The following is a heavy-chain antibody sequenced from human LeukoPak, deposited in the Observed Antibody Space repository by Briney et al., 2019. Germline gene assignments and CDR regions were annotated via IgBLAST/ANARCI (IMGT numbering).Heavy chain of an antibody. V-gene: IGHV1-2*02. CDR3: ARGRGGATTGFDH. D-gene: IGHD1-26*01. CDR1: GYTFSGYY. J-gene: IGHJ4*02. Sequence: ASVKVSCKASGYTFSGYYMHWVRQAPGQGLESMGWINSNSGARNYAPKFQGRVTFSRDNSISTVYMELSSLRSDDTAICYCARGRGGATTGFDHWGQGTLVTVS. CDR2: INSNSGAR.